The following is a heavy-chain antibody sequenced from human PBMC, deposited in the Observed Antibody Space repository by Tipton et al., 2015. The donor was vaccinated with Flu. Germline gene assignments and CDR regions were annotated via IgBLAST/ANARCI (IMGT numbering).Heavy chain of an antibody. J-gene: IGHJ4*02. CDR2: ITGSGRTT. D-gene: IGHD6-19*01. Sequence: SLRLSCAASGFTFSRYAMTWVRQPPGKGLEWVSGITGSGRTTYYADSVKGRFTVSRDYSENTLFLQMNSLRAEDTAVYYCAKVIPELVAGLDYWGQGTLVSVPS. CDR1: GFTFSRYA. V-gene: IGHV3-23*01. CDR3: AKVIPELVAGLDY.